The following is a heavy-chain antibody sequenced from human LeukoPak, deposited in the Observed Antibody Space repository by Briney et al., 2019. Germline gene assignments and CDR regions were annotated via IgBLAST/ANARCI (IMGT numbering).Heavy chain of an antibody. CDR1: GFTFSSYW. D-gene: IGHD1-1*01. J-gene: IGHJ4*02. Sequence: GESLRLSCAASGFTFSSYWMSWLRQAPGKGLEWVATISQDGREKFYADSAKGRFTVSRDNAKTSLFLQMNSLRAEDTAVYYCAREANARFDYWGQGTLVTVSS. CDR3: AREANARFDY. V-gene: IGHV3-7*01. CDR2: ISQDGREK.